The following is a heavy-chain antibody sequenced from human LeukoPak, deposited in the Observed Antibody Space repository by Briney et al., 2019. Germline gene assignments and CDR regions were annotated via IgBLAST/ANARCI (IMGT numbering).Heavy chain of an antibody. CDR1: VDTFSNYA. Sequence: GASVKVSCKSSVDTFSNYAISWVRQAPGQGLAWVGRIIPSLGTPNYAQKFQGRVTITADRSTTTAYMELSSLRFEDTAVYYCARAGSSRFSVPYYFNYWGQGTPVTVSS. CDR2: IIPSLGTP. CDR3: ARAGSSRFSVPYYFNY. V-gene: IGHV1-69*04. J-gene: IGHJ4*02. D-gene: IGHD6-13*01.